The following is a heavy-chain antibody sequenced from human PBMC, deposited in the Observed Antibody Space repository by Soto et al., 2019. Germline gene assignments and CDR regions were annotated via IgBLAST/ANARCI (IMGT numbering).Heavy chain of an antibody. CDR1: DYSISSGYY. J-gene: IGHJ6*02. Sequence: SETLSLTCAVSDYSISSGYYWGWIRQPPGKGLEWIGSIYHSGSTYYNPSLKSRVTISVDTSKNQFSLKLISVTAADTAVYYCARVGSGSSTSRNSFYYYYGMDVWGQGTTVTV. CDR2: IYHSGST. D-gene: IGHD2-2*01. CDR3: ARVGSGSSTSRNSFYYYYGMDV. V-gene: IGHV4-38-2*01.